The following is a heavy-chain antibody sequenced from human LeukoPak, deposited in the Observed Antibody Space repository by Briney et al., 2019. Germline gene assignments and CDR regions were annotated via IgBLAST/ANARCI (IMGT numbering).Heavy chain of an antibody. D-gene: IGHD3-22*01. V-gene: IGHV1-46*01. J-gene: IGHJ4*02. CDR3: AKADRNYYDRSGLGN. Sequence: ASVKVSCKASGYTFTSYYMHWVRQAPGQGLEWMGIINPSGGSTSYAQKFQGRVTMTRDMSTSTVYMELSSLRTEDTAWYYCAKADRNYYDRSGLGNWGQGTLVTVSS. CDR2: INPSGGST. CDR1: GYTFTSYY.